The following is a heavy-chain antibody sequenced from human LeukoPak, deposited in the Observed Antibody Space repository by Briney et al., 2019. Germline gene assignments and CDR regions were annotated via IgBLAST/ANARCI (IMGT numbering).Heavy chain of an antibody. V-gene: IGHV3-23*01. D-gene: IGHD4-11*01. Sequence: SGGSLRLSCAASGFTFSNFAMSWIRQAPGKGLEWVSALNGDNTYYADSVKGRFTVSRDNFKNTLYLQMNSLTAEDTAVYYCAREDHSNYNYWGQGTLVTVSS. CDR2: LNGDNT. CDR1: GFTFSNFA. J-gene: IGHJ4*02. CDR3: AREDHSNYNY.